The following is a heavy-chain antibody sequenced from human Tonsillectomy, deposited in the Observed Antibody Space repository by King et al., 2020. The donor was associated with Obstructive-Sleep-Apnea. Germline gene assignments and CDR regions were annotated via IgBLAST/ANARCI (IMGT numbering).Heavy chain of an antibody. D-gene: IGHD3-22*01. CDR2: IIPVFGTA. CDR3: VRGDYNSSGYYPVDYYGMDV. J-gene: IGHJ6*02. V-gene: IGHV1-69*01. Sequence: VQLVESGAEVKKPGSSVRVSCKASGGTFSSNTFSWVRQAPGEGLEWMGGIIPVFGTANYAQKFQGRVTITADESTSTVNMELSSLRSEDTAVYYCVRGDYNSSGYYPVDYYGMDVWGQGTTVTVSS. CDR1: GGTFSSNT.